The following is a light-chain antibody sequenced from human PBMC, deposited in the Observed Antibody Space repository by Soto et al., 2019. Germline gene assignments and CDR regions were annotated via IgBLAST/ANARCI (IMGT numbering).Light chain of an antibody. CDR1: SSDVGGYDY. J-gene: IGLJ1*01. CDR2: DVS. CDR3: SSFTSSTTRV. Sequence: QSVLTQPASVSGSPGQSITISCTGSSSDVGGYDYVSWYQQYPGKAPKLMIYDVSNRPSGVSNRFSGSKSGNTASLTISGLQSDYEADYYCSSFTSSTTRVFGTGTKVTV. V-gene: IGLV2-14*01.